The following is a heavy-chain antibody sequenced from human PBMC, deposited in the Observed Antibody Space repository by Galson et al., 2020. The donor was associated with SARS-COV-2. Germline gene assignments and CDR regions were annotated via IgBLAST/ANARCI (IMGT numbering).Heavy chain of an antibody. D-gene: IGHD3-3*01. V-gene: IGHV1-24*01. CDR3: ATSTIFGGSGWFDP. Sequence: ASVKVSCKVSGYTLTELSMHWVRQAPGKGLEWMGGFDPEDGETIYAQKFQGRVTMTEDTSTDTAYMELSSLRSEDTAVYYCATSTIFGGSGWFDPWGQGTLVTVSS. CDR2: FDPEDGET. CDR1: GYTLTELS. J-gene: IGHJ5*02.